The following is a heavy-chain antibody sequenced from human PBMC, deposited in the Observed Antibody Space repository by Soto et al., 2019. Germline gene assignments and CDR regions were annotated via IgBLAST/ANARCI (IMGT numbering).Heavy chain of an antibody. CDR1: TDSSSFTNAY. CDR2: SSYNGGT. V-gene: IGHV4-39*01. J-gene: IGHJ4*02. CDR3: ARHRIEVVWRGFDF. Sequence: SETLSLTCPVSTDSSSFTNAYWGWIRQPPGKGLQWIGSSSYNGGTFYNPSLKGRVVISFDTSKKQSSLQVTSVTAADTAVYFCARHRIEVVWRGFDFWGQGSPVTVS. D-gene: IGHD3-10*01.